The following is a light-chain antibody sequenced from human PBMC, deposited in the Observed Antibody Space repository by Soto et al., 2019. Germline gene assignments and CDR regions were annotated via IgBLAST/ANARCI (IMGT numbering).Light chain of an antibody. CDR3: QQRSNWPPLT. V-gene: IGKV3-11*01. CDR1: QSVSYY. Sequence: IVLTHSPATVSLSPGERATLSCRASQSVSYYLAWYQQKPGQAPRLLIYDASNRATGIPARFSGSGSGTDFTLTISSLEPEDFAIYYCQQRSNWPPLTFGGGTKVDI. J-gene: IGKJ4*01. CDR2: DAS.